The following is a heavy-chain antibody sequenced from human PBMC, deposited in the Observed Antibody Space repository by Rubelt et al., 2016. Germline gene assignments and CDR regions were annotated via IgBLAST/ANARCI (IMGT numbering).Heavy chain of an antibody. CDR2: ISYDGSNK. J-gene: IGHJ4*02. D-gene: IGHD4-17*01. Sequence: VRQAPGKGLEWVAVISYDGSNKYYADSVKGRFTISRDNSKNTLYLQMNSRRAEDTAVYYCARGWGYGDYQLDYWGQGILVTVSS. V-gene: IGHV3-30*04. CDR3: ARGWGYGDYQLDY.